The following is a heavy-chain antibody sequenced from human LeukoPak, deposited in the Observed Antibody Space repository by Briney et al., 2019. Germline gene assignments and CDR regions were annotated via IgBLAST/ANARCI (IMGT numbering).Heavy chain of an antibody. Sequence: SETLSLTCDVSGVSVRDGRYYWTWIRHLPGKGLEGIAYKYYSGSAKYYPSLKRRLTISIDTSKNQFSLQLSSVTAADTATYYCASPYCSGISCLDVFNMWGKGTRVTVSS. CDR1: GVSVRDGRYY. D-gene: IGHD2-2*01. CDR3: ASPYCSGISCLDVFNM. J-gene: IGHJ3*02. V-gene: IGHV4-31*11. CDR2: KYYSGSA.